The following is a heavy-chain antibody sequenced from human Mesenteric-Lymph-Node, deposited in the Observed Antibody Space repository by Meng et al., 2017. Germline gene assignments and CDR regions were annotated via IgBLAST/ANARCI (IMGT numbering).Heavy chain of an antibody. J-gene: IGHJ4*02. CDR1: GVSISSNIR. Sequence: HVHLRESGAGLVHLSGPLSRTCGVSGVSISSNIRWTWVRQPPGKGLEWIGDIDDSGSTNYNPSLNSRISISLDKSKNHFSLKVNSVTAADTAVYYCARGKQDAWELLAYWGQGALVTVSS. D-gene: IGHD1-26*01. CDR2: IDDSGST. CDR3: ARGKQDAWELLAY. V-gene: IGHV4-4*02.